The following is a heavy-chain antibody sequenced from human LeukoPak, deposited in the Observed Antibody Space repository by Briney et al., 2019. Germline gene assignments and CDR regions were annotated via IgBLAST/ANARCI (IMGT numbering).Heavy chain of an antibody. Sequence: SMKTSCRASGYNLTDCDVQWVQQAPVPGLDWMGWINPNSGDNKYGQKFQGRVTMTRDTSISTAYMELSRLRSDDTAIYYCARALWNDAFDIWGQGTMVTVSS. D-gene: IGHD2-21*01. CDR3: ARALWNDAFDI. CDR1: GYNLTDCD. CDR2: INPNSGDN. J-gene: IGHJ3*02. V-gene: IGHV1-2*02.